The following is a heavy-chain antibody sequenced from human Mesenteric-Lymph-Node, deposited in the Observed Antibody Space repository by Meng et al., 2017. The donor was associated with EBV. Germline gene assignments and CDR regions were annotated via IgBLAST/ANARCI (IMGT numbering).Heavy chain of an antibody. CDR2: IYHRGST. J-gene: IGHJ4*02. CDR3: ARVNEGQWLVRGAFDY. CDR1: GGSISASNW. V-gene: IGHV4-4*02. Sequence: QVQLQESSSGLVKPSGTLALTCAVSGGSISASNWWSWVRQPPGKGLEWIGEIYHRGSTNYNPSLTSRVTISVDESKNEFSLSLTSVTAADTAVYFCARVNEGQWLVRGAFDYWGQGTLVTVSS. D-gene: IGHD6-19*01.